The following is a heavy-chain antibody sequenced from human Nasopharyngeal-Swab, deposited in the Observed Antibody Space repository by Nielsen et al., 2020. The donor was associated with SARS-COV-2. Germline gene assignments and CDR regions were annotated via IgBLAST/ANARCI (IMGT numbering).Heavy chain of an antibody. Sequence: GGYMRLSCAASGFTFSSYWMSWVRQAPGKGLEWVANIKQDGSEKYYVDSVKGRFTISRDNAKNSLYLQMNSLRAEDTAVYYCAARYSSSWWDAFDIWGQGTMVTVSS. V-gene: IGHV3-7*01. CDR1: GFTFSSYW. CDR3: AARYSSSWWDAFDI. CDR2: IKQDGSEK. J-gene: IGHJ3*02. D-gene: IGHD6-13*01.